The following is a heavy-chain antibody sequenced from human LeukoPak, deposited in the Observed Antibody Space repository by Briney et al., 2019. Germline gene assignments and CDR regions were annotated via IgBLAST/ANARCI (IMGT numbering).Heavy chain of an antibody. J-gene: IGHJ4*02. CDR1: GFSFSTYW. CDR2: IEPAGSET. D-gene: IGHD3-10*01. CDR3: GRFGDEAAVDY. V-gene: IGHV3-7*01. Sequence: GGSLRLSCAASGFSFSTYWMTWVRQAAGKGLEWVTNIEPAGSETYYVDPVKGRFTISRDNAKNLLYLQMNSLRAEDTAVYYCGRFGDEAAVDYWGQGTLVTVSS.